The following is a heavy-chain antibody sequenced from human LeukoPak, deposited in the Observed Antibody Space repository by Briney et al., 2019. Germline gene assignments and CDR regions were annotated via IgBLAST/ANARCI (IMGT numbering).Heavy chain of an antibody. CDR3: ARDKGLEWIASCFDY. D-gene: IGHD3-3*01. Sequence: ASVKVSCKASGYTFTSNYIHWVRQAPGQGLEWMGRINPNSGGTNYAQKFQGRVTMTRDTSISTAYMELSRLRSDDTAVYYCARDKGLEWIASCFDYWGQGTLVTVSS. V-gene: IGHV1-2*06. CDR1: GYTFTSNY. CDR2: INPNSGGT. J-gene: IGHJ4*02.